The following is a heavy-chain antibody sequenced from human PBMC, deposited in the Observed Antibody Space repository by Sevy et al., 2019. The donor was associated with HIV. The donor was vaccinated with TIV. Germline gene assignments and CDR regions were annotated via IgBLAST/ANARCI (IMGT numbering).Heavy chain of an antibody. Sequence: GGSLRLSCAASGFTFSSYSMNWVRQAPGKGLEWVSSISSSSSYIYYADSVKGRFTISRDNAKNSLYLQMNSLRAEDTAVYYCARALEPRGKNWFDPWGQGTLVTVSS. V-gene: IGHV3-21*01. CDR1: GFTFSSYS. CDR3: ARALEPRGKNWFDP. D-gene: IGHD1-1*01. J-gene: IGHJ5*02. CDR2: ISSSSSYI.